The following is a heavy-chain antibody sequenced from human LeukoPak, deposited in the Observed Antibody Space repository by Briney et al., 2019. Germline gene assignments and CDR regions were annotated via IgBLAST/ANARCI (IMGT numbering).Heavy chain of an antibody. Sequence: SETLSLTCTVSGDSIYWSWVRQSPGKGLQWIGTVYYSGATNYNPSLASRVTMSLDMSKSQFSLKLSSVTAADTAIYYCAVVTSHPRYFDHWGQGTLITVSS. J-gene: IGHJ4*02. CDR3: AVVTSHPRYFDH. CDR2: VYYSGAT. V-gene: IGHV4-59*01. D-gene: IGHD2-21*02. CDR1: GDSIY.